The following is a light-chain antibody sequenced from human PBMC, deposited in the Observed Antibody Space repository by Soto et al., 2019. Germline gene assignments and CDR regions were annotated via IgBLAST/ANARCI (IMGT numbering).Light chain of an antibody. V-gene: IGLV2-14*01. J-gene: IGLJ3*02. CDR2: EVS. Sequence: QSALTQPASVSGSPGQSITISCTGTSSDVGYFNYVSWYQHHPGKAPKLIIYEVSNRPSGVSNRFSASKSDNTASLTISGLQAEYEADYYCSSYTTSSTQVFGGGTKLAVL. CDR1: SSDVGYFNY. CDR3: SSYTTSSTQV.